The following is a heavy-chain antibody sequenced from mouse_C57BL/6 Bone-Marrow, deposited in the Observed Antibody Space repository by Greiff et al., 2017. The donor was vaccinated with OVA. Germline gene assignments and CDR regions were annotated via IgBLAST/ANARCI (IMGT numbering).Heavy chain of an antibody. CDR2: IDPSDSYT. CDR3: ASRY. V-gene: IGHV1-50*01. CDR1: GYTFTSYW. J-gene: IGHJ4*01. Sequence: QVQLQQSGAELVKPGASVKLSCKASGYTFTSYWMQWVKQRPGQGLEWIGEIDPSDSYTNYNQKFKGKATLTVDTSSSTAYMQLSSLTSEDSAVYYCASRYWGQGTSVTVSS.